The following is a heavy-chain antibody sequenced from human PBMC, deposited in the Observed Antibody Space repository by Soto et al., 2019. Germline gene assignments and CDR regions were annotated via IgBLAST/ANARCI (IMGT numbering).Heavy chain of an antibody. CDR1: GGSFSGYY. V-gene: IGHV4-34*01. Sequence: PSETLSLTCAVYGGSFSGYYWSWIRQPPGKGLEWIGEINHSGSTNYNPSLKSRVTISVDTSKKQFSLKLSSVTAADTAVYYCARGRDSSSIFDPWGQGTLVTVSS. CDR3: ARGRDSSSIFDP. D-gene: IGHD6-13*01. CDR2: INHSGST. J-gene: IGHJ5*02.